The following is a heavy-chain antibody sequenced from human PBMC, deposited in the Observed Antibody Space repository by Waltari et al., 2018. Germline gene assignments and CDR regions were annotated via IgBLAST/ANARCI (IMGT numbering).Heavy chain of an antibody. Sequence: EVQVVESGGGLVQPGGSLRLSRQTSGFPFSASTIHWVRQTSGKGLEWIGRIRSKPNNYATRYTASVEGRFTISRDDSENTAYLQMSSLMTEDTAVYYCTGGAVTGTDFWGQGTLVTVSS. V-gene: IGHV3-73*01. CDR3: TGGAVTGTDF. J-gene: IGHJ4*02. D-gene: IGHD6-13*01. CDR1: GFPFSAST. CDR2: IRSKPNNYAT.